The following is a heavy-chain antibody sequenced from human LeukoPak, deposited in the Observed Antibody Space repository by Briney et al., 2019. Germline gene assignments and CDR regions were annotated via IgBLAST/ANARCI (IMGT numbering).Heavy chain of an antibody. CDR1: GYTFTGYY. V-gene: IGHV1-2*02. J-gene: IGHJ4*02. CDR3: ARDPYCSSTSCYWTPFDY. D-gene: IGHD2-2*01. Sequence: ASVKVSCKASGYTFTGYYMHWVRQAPGQGLEWMGWINPNSGGTNYAQKFQGRVTMTRDTSISTAYMELSRLRSDDTAVYYCARDPYCSSTSCYWTPFDYWGQGTLVTVSS. CDR2: INPNSGGT.